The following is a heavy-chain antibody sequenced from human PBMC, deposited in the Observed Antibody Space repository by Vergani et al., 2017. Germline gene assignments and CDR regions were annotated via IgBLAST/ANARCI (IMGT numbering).Heavy chain of an antibody. D-gene: IGHD3-10*01. V-gene: IGHV4-34*01. CDR1: GGSFSGYY. CDR2: INHSGST. CDR3: ARGYGSGSWTDY. J-gene: IGHJ4*02. Sequence: QVQLQQWGAGLLKPSETLSLTCAVYGGSFSGYYWSWIRQPPGKGLEWIGEINHSGSTNSNPSLKSRVTISVDTSKNQFSLKLSSVTAADTAVYYCARGYGSGSWTDYWGQGTLVTVSS.